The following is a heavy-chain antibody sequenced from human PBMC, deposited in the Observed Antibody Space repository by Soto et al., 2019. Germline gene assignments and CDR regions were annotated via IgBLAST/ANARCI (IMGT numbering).Heavy chain of an antibody. J-gene: IGHJ4*02. Sequence: QITLKESGPTLVKPTQTLTLTCTFSGFSLSTSGVGVGWIRQPPGKALEWLALIYWNDDKRYSPSLKSRLTITKHTSKNQVVLTMTNMDPVDTATYYCAHSFLYGSGSGGWNYWGQGTLVTGSS. CDR1: GFSLSTSGVG. CDR2: IYWNDDK. D-gene: IGHD3-10*01. CDR3: AHSFLYGSGSGGWNY. V-gene: IGHV2-5*01.